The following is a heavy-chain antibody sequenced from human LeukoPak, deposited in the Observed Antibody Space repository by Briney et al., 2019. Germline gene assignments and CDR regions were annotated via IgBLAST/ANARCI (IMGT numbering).Heavy chain of an antibody. CDR1: VGTFSSYA. Sequence: SVKVSCKASVGTFSSYAISCVRQAPGQGLEWMGGIIPIFGTANYAQKFQGRATITADESTSTAYMELSSLRSEDTAVYYCAREAITIFGVVRTQTTYGPHRFDPWGQGTLVTVSS. CDR2: IIPIFGTA. J-gene: IGHJ5*02. D-gene: IGHD3-3*01. V-gene: IGHV1-69*01. CDR3: AREAITIFGVVRTQTTYGPHRFDP.